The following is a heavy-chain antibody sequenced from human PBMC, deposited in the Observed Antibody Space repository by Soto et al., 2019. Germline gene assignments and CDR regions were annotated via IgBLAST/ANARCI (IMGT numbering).Heavy chain of an antibody. CDR2: INHSGST. Sequence: SETLSLTCAVYGGSFSGYYWSWIRQPPGKGLEWIGEINHSGSTNYNPSLKSRVTISVDTSKNQFSLKLRSVTAADTAVYYCARMEDCGGDCYPGHYFDYWGQGTLVTVSS. V-gene: IGHV4-34*01. CDR3: ARMEDCGGDCYPGHYFDY. CDR1: GGSFSGYY. D-gene: IGHD2-21*01. J-gene: IGHJ4*02.